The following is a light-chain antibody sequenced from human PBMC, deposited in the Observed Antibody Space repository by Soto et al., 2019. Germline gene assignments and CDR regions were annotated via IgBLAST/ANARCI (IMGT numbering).Light chain of an antibody. CDR3: QLYGSSPQ. CDR2: ASS. J-gene: IGKJ5*01. Sequence: EIVLTQSPGTLSLSPGERSTLSCKTSQTSVSNFLAWYQHKPGQAPRLLIYASSNRATGIPDRFSGSASGPDFTLTINRQEPEDFAVYYCQLYGSSPQFGQGTRLEIK. V-gene: IGKV3-20*01. CDR1: QTSVSNF.